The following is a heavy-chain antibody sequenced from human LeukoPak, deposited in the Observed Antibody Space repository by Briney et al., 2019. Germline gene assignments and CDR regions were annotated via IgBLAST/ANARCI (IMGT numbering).Heavy chain of an antibody. V-gene: IGHV4-34*01. Sequence: PSETLSLTCAVFGGSFSGYYLTWIRHSPGKGLEWVGEIHPTEGGHYNPSLESRVTMSVDTSKTQFSLRMNSVTAADTAVYFCARGTDAYKIGNIWGQGSLVTVSS. D-gene: IGHD5-24*01. CDR2: IHPTEGG. J-gene: IGHJ4*02. CDR1: GGSFSGYY. CDR3: ARGTDAYKIGNI.